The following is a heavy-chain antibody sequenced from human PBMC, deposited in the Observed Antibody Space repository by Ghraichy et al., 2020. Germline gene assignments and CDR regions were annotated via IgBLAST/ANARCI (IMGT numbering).Heavy chain of an antibody. CDR1: GGSISSYY. V-gene: IGHV4-59*08. CDR2: IYYSGST. J-gene: IGHJ2*01. D-gene: IGHD6-19*01. Sequence: SETLSLTCTVSGGSISSYYWSWIRQPPGKGLEWIGYIYYSGSTNYNPSLKSRVTISVDTSKNQFSLKLSSVTAADTAVYYCASQYSSGWYPAFRYFDLWGRGTLVTVSS. CDR3: ASQYSSGWYPAFRYFDL.